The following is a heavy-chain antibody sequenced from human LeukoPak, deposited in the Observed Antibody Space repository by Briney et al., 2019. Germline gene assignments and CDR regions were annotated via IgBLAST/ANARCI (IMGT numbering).Heavy chain of an antibody. CDR2: IYYGETT. CDR1: GGSINTANYY. CDR3: ARQRADYYYYYVDV. Sequence: SETLSLTCTVSGGSINTANYYWGRLRQPPRKGLEWIGSIYYGETTYDNPSLKSRVTISIETSKNQFSLRLSSVTASDTAVYYCARQRADYYYYYVDVWGEGTTVAVS. J-gene: IGHJ6*03. V-gene: IGHV4-39*01.